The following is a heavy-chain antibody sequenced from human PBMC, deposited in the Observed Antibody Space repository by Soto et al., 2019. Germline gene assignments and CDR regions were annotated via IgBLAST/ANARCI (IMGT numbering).Heavy chain of an antibody. J-gene: IGHJ4*02. D-gene: IGHD6-6*01. CDR3: AKDQTASSSGFDY. V-gene: IGHV3-30*18. Sequence: GGALRLSCAASGFTFSSYGMHWVRQAPGKGLEWVAVISYDGSNKYYADSVKGRFTISRDNSKNTLYLQMNSLRAEDTAVYYCAKDQTASSSGFDYWGQGTLVTVSS. CDR1: GFTFSSYG. CDR2: ISYDGSNK.